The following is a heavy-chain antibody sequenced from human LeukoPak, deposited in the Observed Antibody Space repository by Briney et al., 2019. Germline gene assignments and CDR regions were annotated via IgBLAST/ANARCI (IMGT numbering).Heavy chain of an antibody. Sequence: PGGSLRLSCAASGFTFTGYWMHWVRQAPGKGLVWVSRINSDGSSTYYADSVKGRFTISRDSAKNSLHLQMNSLRAEDTAVYYCARASTYQVFDYWGQGTLVTVSS. V-gene: IGHV3-74*01. CDR1: GFTFTGYW. CDR2: INSDGSST. D-gene: IGHD2-2*01. J-gene: IGHJ4*02. CDR3: ARASTYQVFDY.